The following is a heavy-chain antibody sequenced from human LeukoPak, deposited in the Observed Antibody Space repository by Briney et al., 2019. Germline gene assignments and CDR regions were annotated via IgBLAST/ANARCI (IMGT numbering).Heavy chain of an antibody. CDR1: GFTFSNYG. Sequence: GGSLRLSCAASGFTFSNYGMSWVRQAPGKGLEGVAAISGSGSNTYYADSVKGRFTISRDKSKNTLYLQMNSLRAEDTAVYYCAKDQRPMVSYAWQYFDYWGQGTLVTVSS. CDR3: AKDQRPMVSYAWQYFDY. J-gene: IGHJ4*02. D-gene: IGHD1-26*01. CDR2: ISGSGSNT. V-gene: IGHV3-23*01.